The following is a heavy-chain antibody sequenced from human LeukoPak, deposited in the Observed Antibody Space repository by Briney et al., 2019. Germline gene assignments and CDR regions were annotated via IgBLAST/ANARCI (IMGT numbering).Heavy chain of an antibody. CDR1: GSTFSSYS. Sequence: GGSLRLSCAASGSTFSSYSMNWVRQAPGKGLEWVSSISSSSSYIYYADSVKGRFTISRDNAKNSLYLQMNSLRAEDTAVYYCARDVSQLLDAFDIWGQGTMVTVSS. D-gene: IGHD2-2*01. V-gene: IGHV3-21*01. J-gene: IGHJ3*02. CDR3: ARDVSQLLDAFDI. CDR2: ISSSSSYI.